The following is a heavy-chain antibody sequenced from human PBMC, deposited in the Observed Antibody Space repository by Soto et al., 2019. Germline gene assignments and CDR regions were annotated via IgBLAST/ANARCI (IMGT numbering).Heavy chain of an antibody. CDR1: GFTFSSYW. CDR2: ISFDGSTT. D-gene: IGHD2-15*01. J-gene: IGHJ4*02. Sequence: PGGSLRLSCAASGFTFSSYWMHWVRQASGKGLVWVSRISFDGSTTTYADSVKGRFTISRDNAKNTLYLQMSSLRAEDTAVYYCAKDLEVLSARFESWGQGALVTVSS. V-gene: IGHV3-74*01. CDR3: AKDLEVLSARFES.